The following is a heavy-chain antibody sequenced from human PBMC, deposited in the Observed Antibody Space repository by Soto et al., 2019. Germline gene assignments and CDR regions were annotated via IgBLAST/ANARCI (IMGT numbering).Heavy chain of an antibody. D-gene: IGHD7-27*01. CDR1: GFTFSDYY. CDR3: ARLGRTSTKNWFDP. J-gene: IGHJ5*02. V-gene: IGHV3-72*01. CDR2: SKSKGHNYAT. Sequence: GGSLRLSCEVSGFTFSDYYMDWVRQAPGKGLEWLGRSKSKGHNYATEYAASVKGRFTISRDESKNSLFLQMNSLKIEDTAIYYCARLGRTSTKNWFDPWGQGTLVTVSS.